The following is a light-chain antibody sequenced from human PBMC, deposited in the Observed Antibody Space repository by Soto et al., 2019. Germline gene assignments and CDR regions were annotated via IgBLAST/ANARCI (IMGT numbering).Light chain of an antibody. CDR2: GAS. CDR1: QSVSSN. Sequence: EIVMTHSPATLSVSPGERATLSCRASQSVSSNLAWYQQKPGQAPRLLIYGASTRATGIPARFSGSGSGTEFTLTISSLQSEDFAFYYCQQCDNWTPTFGGGTKVEIK. CDR3: QQCDNWTPT. J-gene: IGKJ4*01. V-gene: IGKV3-15*01.